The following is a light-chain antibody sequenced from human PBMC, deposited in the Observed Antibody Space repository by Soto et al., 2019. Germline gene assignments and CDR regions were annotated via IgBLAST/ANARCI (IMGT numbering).Light chain of an antibody. J-gene: IGKJ1*01. CDR2: AAS. Sequence: DIQMTQSPSSLSASVGDRVTITCRTSQGINDYLNWYQMKPGEAPKLLIYAASALQSGTPSRFSGSASGTEFTLTITSLQPEDFATYYCQQSYNFPRTFGQGTKVEVK. V-gene: IGKV1-39*01. CDR3: QQSYNFPRT. CDR1: QGINDY.